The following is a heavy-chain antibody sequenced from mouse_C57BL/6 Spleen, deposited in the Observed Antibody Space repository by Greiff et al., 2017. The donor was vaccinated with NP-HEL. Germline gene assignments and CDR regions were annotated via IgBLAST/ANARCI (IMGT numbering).Heavy chain of an antibody. CDR1: GYAFSSSW. CDR2: IYPGDGDT. V-gene: IGHV1-82*01. CDR3: ARCTTVVASGAGYFGD. D-gene: IGHD1-1*01. Sequence: VQLQQSGPELVKPGASVKISCKASGYAFSSSWMNWVKQRPGKGLEWIGRIYPGDGDTNYNGKFKGKATLTADKSSSTAYMQLSSLTSEDSAVYFCARCTTVVASGAGYFGDWGQGATLTVSS. J-gene: IGHJ2*01.